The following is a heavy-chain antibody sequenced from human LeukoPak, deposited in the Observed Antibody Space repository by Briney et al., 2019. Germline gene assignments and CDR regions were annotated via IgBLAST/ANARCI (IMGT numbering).Heavy chain of an antibody. CDR2: IYYTGST. CDR3: AREVDTAMDFDY. J-gene: IGHJ4*02. Sequence: SETLSLTCSVSGGSISSSVYYWGWIRQPPGKGLEWIGSIYYTGSTYYNPSLKSRVTISVDTSKNQFSLKLNSVTAADTAVHYRAREVDTAMDFDYWGQGTLVTVSS. V-gene: IGHV4-39*07. D-gene: IGHD5-18*01. CDR1: GGSISSSVYY.